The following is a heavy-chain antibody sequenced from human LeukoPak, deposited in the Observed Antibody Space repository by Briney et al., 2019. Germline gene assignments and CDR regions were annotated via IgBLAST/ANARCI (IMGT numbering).Heavy chain of an antibody. V-gene: IGHV4-59*12. J-gene: IGHJ4*02. D-gene: IGHD3-3*01. CDR1: GGSISSYY. CDR3: ASDPGDYYFDY. Sequence: SETLSLTCTVSGGSISSYYWTWIRQPPGKGLEWIGYIYYTGTTNYNPSLKSRVTISVDTSKNHFSLKLNSVAAADTAVYYCASDPGDYYFDYWGQGSLVTVSS. CDR2: IYYTGTT.